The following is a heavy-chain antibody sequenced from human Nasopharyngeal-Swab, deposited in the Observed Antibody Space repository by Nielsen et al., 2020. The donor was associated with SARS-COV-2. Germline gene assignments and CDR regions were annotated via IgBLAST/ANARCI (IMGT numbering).Heavy chain of an antibody. V-gene: IGHV1-18*01. CDR1: GYTFTSYG. CDR3: ARDPQKYSSSWYDY. CDR2: ISAYNGNT. Sequence: ASVKVSCKASGYTFTSYGISWVLQAPGQGLEWMGWISAYNGNTNYAQKLQGRVTMTTDTSTSTAYMELRSLRSDDTAVYYCARDPQKYSSSWYDYWGQGTLVTVSS. D-gene: IGHD6-13*01. J-gene: IGHJ4*02.